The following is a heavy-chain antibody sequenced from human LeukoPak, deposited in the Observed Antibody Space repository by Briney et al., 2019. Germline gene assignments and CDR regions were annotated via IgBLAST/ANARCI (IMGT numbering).Heavy chain of an antibody. J-gene: IGHJ5*02. V-gene: IGHV3-23*01. D-gene: IGHD4-17*01. Sequence: GGSLRLSCAASGFTFSSYAMNWVRQAPGKGLEWVSAISVSGGSTYYADSVKGRFTISRDNAKNSLYLQMNSLRAEDTAVYYCARIQGGDPGWFDPWGQGTLVTVSS. CDR3: ARIQGGDPGWFDP. CDR1: GFTFSSYA. CDR2: ISVSGGST.